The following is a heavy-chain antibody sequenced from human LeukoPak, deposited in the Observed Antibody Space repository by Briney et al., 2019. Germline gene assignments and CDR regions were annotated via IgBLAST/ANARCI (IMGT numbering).Heavy chain of an antibody. CDR1: GGTFSSYA. CDR3: ARGPASTYYYDSSGYPIDY. CDR2: IIPIFGTA. D-gene: IGHD3-22*01. V-gene: IGHV1-69*13. Sequence: ASVKVSCKAFGGTFSSYAISWVRQAPGQGLEWMGGIIPIFGTANYAQKFQGRVTITADESTSTAYMELSSLRSEDTAVYYCARGPASTYYYDSSGYPIDYWGQGTLVTVSS. J-gene: IGHJ4*02.